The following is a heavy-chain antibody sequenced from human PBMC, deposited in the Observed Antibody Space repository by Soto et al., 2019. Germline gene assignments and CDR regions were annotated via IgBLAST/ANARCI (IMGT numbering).Heavy chain of an antibody. CDR2: IIPIFGTA. Sequence: ASVKVSCKASGGTFSSYAISWVRQAPGQGLEWMGGIIPIFGTANYAQKFQGRVTITADKSTSTAYMELSSLRSEDTAVYYCAARGDITMVRGVIWYYYYGMDVWGQGTTVTVSS. D-gene: IGHD3-10*01. J-gene: IGHJ6*02. CDR1: GGTFSSYA. CDR3: AARGDITMVRGVIWYYYYGMDV. V-gene: IGHV1-69*06.